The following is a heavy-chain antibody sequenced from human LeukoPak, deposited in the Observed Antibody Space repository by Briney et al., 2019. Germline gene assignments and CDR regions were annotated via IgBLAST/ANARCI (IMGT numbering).Heavy chain of an antibody. Sequence: SETLSLTCAVYGGSFSGYYWSWIRQPPGKGLEWIGEINHSGSTNYNPSLKSRVTISVDTSKNQFSLKLSSVTAADTAVYYCARDQSKPVYYDILTGSPRGWFDPWGQGTLVTVSS. CDR2: INHSGST. CDR1: GGSFSGYY. J-gene: IGHJ5*02. D-gene: IGHD3-9*01. CDR3: ARDQSKPVYYDILTGSPRGWFDP. V-gene: IGHV4-34*01.